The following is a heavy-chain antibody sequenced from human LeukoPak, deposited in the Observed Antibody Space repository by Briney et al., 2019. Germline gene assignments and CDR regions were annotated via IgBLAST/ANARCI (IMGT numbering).Heavy chain of an antibody. D-gene: IGHD3-10*01. V-gene: IGHV3-48*03. CDR3: ARDLGPYYYASRPESPDTFDI. CDR1: GFTFSSYE. Sequence: GGSLSLSCAASGFTFSSYEMNWVRQAPGKGLEWVSYISSSGNTIYYADSVKGRFTISRDNPKNSLYLQMNSLRAEDTAVYYCARDLGPYYYASRPESPDTFDIWGQGTMVTVSS. CDR2: ISSSGNTI. J-gene: IGHJ3*02.